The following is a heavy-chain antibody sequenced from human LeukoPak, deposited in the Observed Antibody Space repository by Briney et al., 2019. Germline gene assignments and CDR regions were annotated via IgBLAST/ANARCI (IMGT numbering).Heavy chain of an antibody. CDR2: ISSSSSTI. CDR1: GFTFSSYE. D-gene: IGHD6-13*01. V-gene: IGHV3-48*02. J-gene: IGHJ6*02. CDR3: ARDQIVHGSSSWCSPHLYYYYGMDV. Sequence: GGSLRLSCAASGFTFSSYEMNWVRQAPGKGLEWVSYISSSSSTIYYADSVKGRFTISRDNAKNSPYLQMNSLRDEDTAVYYCARDQIVHGSSSWCSPHLYYYYGMDVWGQGTTVTVPS.